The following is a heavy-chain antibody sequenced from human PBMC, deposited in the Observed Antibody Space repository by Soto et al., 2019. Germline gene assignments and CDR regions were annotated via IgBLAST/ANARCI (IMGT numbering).Heavy chain of an antibody. CDR1: GFTFSSYW. Sequence: EVQLVESGGGLVQPGGSLRLSCAASGFTFSSYWMHWVRQAPGKGLVWVSRINSDGSSTSYADSVKGRFTISRDNAKNTLYLQMNSLRAEDTAVYYCASASRDFWSGYYAYFDYWGQGTLVTVSS. V-gene: IGHV3-74*01. CDR3: ASASRDFWSGYYAYFDY. D-gene: IGHD3-3*01. J-gene: IGHJ4*02. CDR2: INSDGSST.